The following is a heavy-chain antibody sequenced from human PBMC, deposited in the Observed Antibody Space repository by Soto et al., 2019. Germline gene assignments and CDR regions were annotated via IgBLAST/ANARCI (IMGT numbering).Heavy chain of an antibody. CDR3: ARDIRVVDDILTSYYYYAMDV. V-gene: IGHV4-31*03. CDR1: GGSISSGGYY. D-gene: IGHD3-9*01. Sequence: QVQLQESGPGLVKPSQTLSLICTVSGGSISSGGYYWSWIRQHPGKGLEWIGYIYYSGSTYYNPSLKSRVTISLDTSKKQFSLKLSSVTAADTAVYYCARDIRVVDDILTSYYYYAMDVWGQGTTVTVSS. CDR2: IYYSGST. J-gene: IGHJ6*02.